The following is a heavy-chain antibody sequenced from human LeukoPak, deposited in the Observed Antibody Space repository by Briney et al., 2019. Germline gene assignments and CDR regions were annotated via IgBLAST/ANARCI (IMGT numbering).Heavy chain of an antibody. D-gene: IGHD3-10*01. CDR2: IKQDGSEK. CDR1: GFTFSNYW. J-gene: IGHJ4*02. CDR3: ARDHYYASDY. Sequence: GGSLRLSCVASGFTFSNYWMSWVRQAPGKGLEWVANIKQDGSEKYYVDSVKGRFTISRDNAKNSLYLQMNSLRVEDTAVYHCARDHYYASDYWGQGTLVTVSS. V-gene: IGHV3-7*01.